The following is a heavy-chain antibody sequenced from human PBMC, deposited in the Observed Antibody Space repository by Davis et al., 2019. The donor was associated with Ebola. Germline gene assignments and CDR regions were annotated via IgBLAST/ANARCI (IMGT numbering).Heavy chain of an antibody. CDR1: GFTFSTYW. CDR2: FCTSGYT. J-gene: IGHJ5*01. V-gene: IGHV3-66*01. Sequence: PGGSLRLSCATSGFTFSTYWMSWVRQAPGKGLEWVSTFCTSGYTFYADSVKGRFTTSRDNSKNIVYLQMRSLRPEDTAIYYCVKDLSAPMVRGVDDSWGQGTLVTVSS. CDR3: VKDLSAPMVRGVDDS. D-gene: IGHD3-10*01.